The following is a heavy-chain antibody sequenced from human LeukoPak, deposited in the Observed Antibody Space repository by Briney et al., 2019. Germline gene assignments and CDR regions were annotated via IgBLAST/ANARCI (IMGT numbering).Heavy chain of an antibody. Sequence: GGSLRLSCAASGFAFSSYSMNWVRQAPGKGLECVSSISSSSSYIYYADSVKGRFTISRDNAKNSLYLQMNSLRAEDTAVYYCARAQWFGEYLDYWGQGTLVTVSS. D-gene: IGHD3-10*01. CDR2: ISSSSSYI. J-gene: IGHJ4*02. CDR1: GFAFSSYS. CDR3: ARAQWFGEYLDY. V-gene: IGHV3-21*01.